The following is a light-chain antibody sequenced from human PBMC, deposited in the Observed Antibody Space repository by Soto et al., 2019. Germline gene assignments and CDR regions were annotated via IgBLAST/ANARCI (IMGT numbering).Light chain of an antibody. V-gene: IGKV1-17*01. CDR1: QGITNE. J-gene: IGKJ1*01. CDR3: LQYKTYPWT. Sequence: DIQMTQSPSSLSASVGDRVTITCRASQGITNELGWYQQKPGKAPERLIYGASSLLSGVPSRFGGSGSGTEFTLTVSSLQAEDFATYYCLQYKTYPWTFGQGTRVEFK. CDR2: GAS.